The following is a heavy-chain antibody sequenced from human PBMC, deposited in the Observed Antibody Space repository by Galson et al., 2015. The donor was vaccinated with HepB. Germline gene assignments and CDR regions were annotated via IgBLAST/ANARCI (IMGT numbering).Heavy chain of an antibody. CDR1: GYAFTGYY. D-gene: IGHD2-2*01. CDR3: ASTPYCSSTSCLNWYFDL. J-gene: IGHJ2*01. Sequence: SVKVSCKASGYAFTGYYMHWVRQAPGQGLEWMGWINPNSGGTNYAQKFQGRVTMTRDTSNSTAYMELSRLRSDDTAVYYCASTPYCSSTSCLNWYFDLWGRGTLVTVSS. CDR2: INPNSGGT. V-gene: IGHV1-2*02.